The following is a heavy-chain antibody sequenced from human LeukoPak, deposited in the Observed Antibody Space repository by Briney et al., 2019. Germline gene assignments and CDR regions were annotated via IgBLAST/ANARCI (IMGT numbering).Heavy chain of an antibody. Sequence: GGSLRLSCAASGFTFSSYGMRWVRQAPGKGLEWVAVIWYDGSNKYYADSVKGRFTISRDNSKNTLYLQMNSLRAEDTAVYYCARDYYYGSGSYTRFDPWGQGTLVTVSS. CDR1: GFTFSSYG. V-gene: IGHV3-33*01. J-gene: IGHJ5*02. CDR3: ARDYYYGSGSYTRFDP. CDR2: IWYDGSNK. D-gene: IGHD3-10*01.